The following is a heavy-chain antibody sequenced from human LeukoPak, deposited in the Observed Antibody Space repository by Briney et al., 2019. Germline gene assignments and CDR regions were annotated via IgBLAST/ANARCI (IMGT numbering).Heavy chain of an antibody. CDR2: INPNSGGT. Sequence: ASVKVSCKASGYTFTDYCMHWVRQAPGQGLEWMGWINPNSGGTNYAQKFQGRVTMTRDTSTSTVYMELSSLRSEDTAVYYCARNNQVFGLGDYWGQGTLVTVSS. D-gene: IGHD3-10*02. J-gene: IGHJ4*02. CDR3: ARNNQVFGLGDY. CDR1: GYTFTDYC. V-gene: IGHV1-2*02.